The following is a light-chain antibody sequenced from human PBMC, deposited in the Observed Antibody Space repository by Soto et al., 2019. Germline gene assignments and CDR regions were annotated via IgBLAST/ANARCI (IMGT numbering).Light chain of an antibody. CDR3: QHLNSYPPWT. Sequence: DIQLTQSPSFLSASVGERVTITCRASQGIRNYLAWYQQKPGKAPKHLIYAASSLQSGVPSRFSGSGPGTEFTLTISGLQPEDFAAYFCQHLNSYPPWTFGQGTKVEIK. V-gene: IGKV1-9*01. J-gene: IGKJ1*01. CDR2: AAS. CDR1: QGIRNY.